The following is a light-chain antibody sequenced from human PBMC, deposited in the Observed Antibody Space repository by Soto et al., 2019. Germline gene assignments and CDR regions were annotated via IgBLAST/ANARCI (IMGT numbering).Light chain of an antibody. CDR1: SSNIGTNY. Sequence: TPVQRVTISCSGSSSNIGTNYVYWYQQLPGTAPKLLIYRNNQRPSGAPDRFSGSKSGTSASLAISGLRSEDEADYYCAAWDDRLRGLYVFGIGTKVTVL. CDR2: RNN. J-gene: IGLJ1*01. V-gene: IGLV1-47*01. CDR3: AAWDDRLRGLYV.